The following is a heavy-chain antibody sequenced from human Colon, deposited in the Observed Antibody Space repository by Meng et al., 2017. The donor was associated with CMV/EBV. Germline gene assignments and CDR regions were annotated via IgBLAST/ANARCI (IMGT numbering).Heavy chain of an antibody. CDR1: GFTFSSYA. Sequence: GGSLRLSCAASGFTFSSYAMHWVRQAPGKGLEWVAVISYDGSNKYYADSVKGRFTISRDNSKNTLYLQMNSLRAEDTAAYYCARDQEDSLFDYWGQGTLVTVSS. J-gene: IGHJ4*02. D-gene: IGHD2-15*01. CDR3: ARDQEDSLFDY. V-gene: IGHV3-30*04. CDR2: ISYDGSNK.